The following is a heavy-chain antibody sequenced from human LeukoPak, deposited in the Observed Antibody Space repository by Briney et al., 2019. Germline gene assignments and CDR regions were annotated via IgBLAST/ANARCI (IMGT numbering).Heavy chain of an antibody. CDR1: GFTFSSYA. J-gene: IGHJ6*02. V-gene: IGHV3-23*01. Sequence: GWSLRLSCPASGFTFSSYAISWVRQAPGKGLEWVSASSVSGGSTYYAGSVKGRLTISRDNPKNPLYLQMNSHRAAATAVYYCAKDYYDSRGYYEYYYYGMDVWRQATTVTVCS. CDR2: SSVSGGST. D-gene: IGHD3-22*01. CDR3: AKDYYDSRGYYEYYYYGMDV.